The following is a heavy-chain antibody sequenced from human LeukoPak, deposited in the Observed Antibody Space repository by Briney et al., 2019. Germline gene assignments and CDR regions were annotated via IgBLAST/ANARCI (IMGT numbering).Heavy chain of an antibody. CDR1: GFTFSSYA. V-gene: IGHV3-23*01. CDR3: AKVSHYSWGALRDYYYYMDV. D-gene: IGHD7-27*01. CDR2: ISGSGGST. Sequence: GGSLRLSCAASGFTFSSYAMSWVRQAPGKGLEWVSAISGSGGSTYYADSVKGRFTISRDNSKNTLYLQMNSLRAEDTAVYYCAKVSHYSWGALRDYYYYMDVWGKGTTVTVSS. J-gene: IGHJ6*03.